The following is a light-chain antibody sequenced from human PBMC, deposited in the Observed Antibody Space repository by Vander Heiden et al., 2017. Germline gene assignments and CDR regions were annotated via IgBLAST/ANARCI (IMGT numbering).Light chain of an antibody. V-gene: IGKV1-39*01. J-gene: IGKJ4*01. CDR2: AAS. Sequence: DIQMTQSPSSLSASVGDRVTITCRASQRINSYLNWYQQKPGKAPKLLIYAASSLQSGVPSRFSGSGSGTDFTLTISSLQPEDFATYSCQQSYSASVTFGGGTKVEIK. CDR1: QRINSY. CDR3: QQSYSASVT.